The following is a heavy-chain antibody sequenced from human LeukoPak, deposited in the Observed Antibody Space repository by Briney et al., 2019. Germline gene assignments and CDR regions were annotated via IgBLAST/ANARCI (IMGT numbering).Heavy chain of an antibody. V-gene: IGHV4-34*01. D-gene: IGHD3-9*01. Sequence: SETLSLTCAVYGGSFSGYYWSWIRQPPGKGLEWIGEINHSGSTNYNPSLKSRVTISVDTSKNQFSLKLSSVTAADTAVYYCASRYFDWLFQTLGYYGMDVWGQGTTVTVSS. CDR1: GGSFSGYY. CDR2: INHSGST. CDR3: ASRYFDWLFQTLGYYGMDV. J-gene: IGHJ6*02.